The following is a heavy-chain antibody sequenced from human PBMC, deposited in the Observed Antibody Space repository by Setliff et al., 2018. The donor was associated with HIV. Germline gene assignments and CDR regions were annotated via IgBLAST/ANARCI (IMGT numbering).Heavy chain of an antibody. CDR2: FYETGYT. J-gene: IGHJ3*02. V-gene: IGHV4-38-2*02. D-gene: IGHD3-16*02. CDR3: ARESLNLGELSSNPDASDI. Sequence: SETLSLTCTVSGDFSSSDYYWGWIRQPPGKGLEWIGSFYETGYTYYNPSLKSRVIMSLDTSKNHLSLKLRSVTAADTAVYYRARESLNLGELSSNPDASDIWGQGTMVTVSS. CDR1: GDFSSSDYY.